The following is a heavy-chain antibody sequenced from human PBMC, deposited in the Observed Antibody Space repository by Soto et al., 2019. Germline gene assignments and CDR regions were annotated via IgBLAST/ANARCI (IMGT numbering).Heavy chain of an antibody. J-gene: IGHJ4*02. V-gene: IGHV3-30*18. Sequence: QVQLVESGGGVVQPGRSLRLPCEASGFTFGSYGMHWGRQAPGKGLEWVAVISYDGCNNYYADSVKGRFTISRDNSKNTLYLQMNSLRAEDTAVYYCAKDRDYGDYVSLDYWGQGTLVTVSS. CDR2: ISYDGCNN. CDR3: AKDRDYGDYVSLDY. D-gene: IGHD4-17*01. CDR1: GFTFGSYG.